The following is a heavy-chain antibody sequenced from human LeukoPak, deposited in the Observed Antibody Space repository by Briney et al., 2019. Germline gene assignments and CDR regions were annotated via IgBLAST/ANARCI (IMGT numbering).Heavy chain of an antibody. J-gene: IGHJ5*02. CDR3: AKDGAQYSSGPECDP. Sequence: GGSLRLSCAASGHHFSGTAMSWVRQAPGKGLEWVSAISHDGMNAYYADSVKGRFTISRDNSKKTVSLEMSSLTAADTGVYYCAKDGAQYSSGPECDPRGQGALVTVSP. CDR1: GHHFSGTA. D-gene: IGHD6-19*01. CDR2: ISHDGMNA. V-gene: IGHV3-23*01.